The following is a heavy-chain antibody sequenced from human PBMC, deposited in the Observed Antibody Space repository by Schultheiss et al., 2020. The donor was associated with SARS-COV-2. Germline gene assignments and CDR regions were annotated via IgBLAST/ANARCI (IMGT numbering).Heavy chain of an antibody. V-gene: IGHV4-4*02. CDR1: GGSISSSNW. D-gene: IGHD1-26*01. J-gene: IGHJ5*02. CDR2: IYHSGST. CDR3: AREVRGSYYWWFDP. Sequence: SETLSLTCAVSGGSISSSNWWSWVRQPPGKGLEWIGVIYHSGSTHYHPSLKSRLSLSVDLSKNQLSLKLSSVTAADTAVYYCAREVRGSYYWWFDPWGQGTLVTVSS.